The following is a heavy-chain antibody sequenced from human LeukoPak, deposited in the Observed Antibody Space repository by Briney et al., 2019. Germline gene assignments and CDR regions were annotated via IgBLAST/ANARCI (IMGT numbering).Heavy chain of an antibody. CDR3: ASLYSNPNYYYYMDV. CDR1: GFTFSSYW. J-gene: IGHJ6*03. Sequence: GGSLRLSCAASGFTFSSYWMSWVRQAPGKGLEWVANIKQDGSEKYYVDSVKGRFTISRDNAKNSLYLQMNSLRAEDTAVYYCASLYSNPNYYYYMDVWGKGTTVTVSS. D-gene: IGHD3-16*01. CDR2: IKQDGSEK. V-gene: IGHV3-7*01.